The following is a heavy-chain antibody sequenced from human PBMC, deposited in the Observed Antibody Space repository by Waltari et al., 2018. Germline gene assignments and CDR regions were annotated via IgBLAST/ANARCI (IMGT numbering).Heavy chain of an antibody. V-gene: IGHV3-33*01. D-gene: IGHD1-26*01. CDR3: ASESSHHPLPVGYFDY. J-gene: IGHJ4*02. CDR2: IWNDGSNN. CDR1: GFTFSSYG. Sequence: QVQLVESGGGVVQPGRSLRLSCAASGFTFSSYGMHWVRQAPGKGLEWVAVIWNDGSNNYYANSVKGRFTISRDNSKNTLYLQMNSRRAEDTAVYYCASESSHHPLPVGYFDYWGQGTLVTVSS.